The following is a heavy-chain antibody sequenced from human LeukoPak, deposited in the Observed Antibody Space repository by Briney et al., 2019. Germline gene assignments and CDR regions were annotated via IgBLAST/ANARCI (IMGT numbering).Heavy chain of an antibody. CDR3: ARDVSSWPFFDS. J-gene: IGHJ4*02. D-gene: IGHD6-13*01. CDR1: GGSIGSSTYY. CDR2: IYYSGST. Sequence: SETLSLTCTGSGGSIGSSTYYLGWIRQPPGKRLEWIGSIYYSGSTYYNPSLKSRVTMSLDTSKNQFSLKLFSVTAADTAVYFCARDVSSWPFFDSWGQGTQVTVSS. V-gene: IGHV4-39*07.